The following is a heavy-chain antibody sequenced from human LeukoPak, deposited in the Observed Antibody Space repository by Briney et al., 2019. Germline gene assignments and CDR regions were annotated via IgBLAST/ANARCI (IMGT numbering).Heavy chain of an antibody. CDR2: IYYSGST. V-gene: IGHV4-59*08. J-gene: IGHJ2*01. Sequence: PSETLSLTCTVSGGSISSYYWSWIRQPPGKGLEWIGYIYYSGSTNYNPSLKSRVTISVDTSKNQFSLNLSSVTAADTAVYYCARAPDRSGYYWYFDLWGRGTLVTVSS. CDR3: ARAPDRSGYYWYFDL. CDR1: GGSISSYY. D-gene: IGHD3-22*01.